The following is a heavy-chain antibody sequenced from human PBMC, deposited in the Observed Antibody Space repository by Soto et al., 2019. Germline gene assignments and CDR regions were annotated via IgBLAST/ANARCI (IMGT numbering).Heavy chain of an antibody. J-gene: IGHJ4*02. Sequence: EVQLLESGGGLVQPGGPLRLSCEASGSTFSSKAMTWVPQPQGKGLGWVSAISGRGGSTYYADSVKGRFTISRDNSKNTLYLQMNSLRAEDTAVYYCAKDLNVGDVADYWGQGTLVTVSS. D-gene: IGHD3-10*01. CDR1: GSTFSSKA. CDR3: AKDLNVGDVADY. V-gene: IGHV3-23*01. CDR2: ISGRGGST.